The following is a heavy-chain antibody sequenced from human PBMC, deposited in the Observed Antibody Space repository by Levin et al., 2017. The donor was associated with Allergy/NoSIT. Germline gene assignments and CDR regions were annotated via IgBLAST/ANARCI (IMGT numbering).Heavy chain of an antibody. CDR3: ARGCSGGSCYGDAFDI. J-gene: IGHJ3*02. CDR2: IYYSGST. V-gene: IGHV4-59*01. Sequence: SSETLSLTCTVSGGSISSYYWSWIRQPPGKGLEWIGYIYYSGSTNYNPSLKSRVTISVDTSKNQFSLKLSSVTAADTAVYYCARGCSGGSCYGDAFDIWGQGTMVTVSS. D-gene: IGHD2-15*01. CDR1: GGSISSYY.